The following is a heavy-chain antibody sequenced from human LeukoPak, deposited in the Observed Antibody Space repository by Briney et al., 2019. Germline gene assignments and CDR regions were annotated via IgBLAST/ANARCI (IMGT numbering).Heavy chain of an antibody. CDR3: AELGITMIGGV. J-gene: IGHJ6*04. Sequence: PGGSLRLSCAASGFTFSTYSMNWVRQAPGKGLEWVSYISSSGSTIYYADSVKGRFTISRDNAKNSLYLQMNSLRAEDTAVSYCAELGITMIGGVWGKGTTVTISS. D-gene: IGHD3-10*02. CDR2: ISSSGSTI. CDR1: GFTFSTYS. V-gene: IGHV3-48*04.